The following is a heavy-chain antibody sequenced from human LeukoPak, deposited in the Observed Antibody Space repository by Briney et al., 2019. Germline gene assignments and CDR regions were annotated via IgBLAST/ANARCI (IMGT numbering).Heavy chain of an antibody. J-gene: IGHJ5*02. CDR2: IYYSGNT. Sequence: SETLSLTCTVSGVSISSSNSYWGWIRQPPGKGLEWIGSIYYSGNTYYNASLKSQVSISIDTSKNQFSLRLTSVTAADTAVYYCARRLEWYSSGKNWFDPWGQGTLVTVSS. V-gene: IGHV4-39*01. CDR3: ARRLEWYSSGKNWFDP. CDR1: GVSISSSNSY. D-gene: IGHD6-19*01.